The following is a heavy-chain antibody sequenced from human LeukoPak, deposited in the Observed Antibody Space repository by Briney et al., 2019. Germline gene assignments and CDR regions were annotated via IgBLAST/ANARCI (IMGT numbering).Heavy chain of an antibody. J-gene: IGHJ6*02. CDR2: IYPGDFDT. D-gene: IGHD2/OR15-2a*01. V-gene: IGHV5-51*01. CDR3: WRQGVIDGKSYGMDV. CDR1: GYSFTSYW. Sequence: GESLKISCKASGYSFTSYWIGWVRQMPRKGLEWRGIIYPGDFDTRYCPAFQGQGTISVDKSINTTYLQWSSRKTSDTAMYYWWRQGVIDGKSYGMDVWGQGTTVTVSS.